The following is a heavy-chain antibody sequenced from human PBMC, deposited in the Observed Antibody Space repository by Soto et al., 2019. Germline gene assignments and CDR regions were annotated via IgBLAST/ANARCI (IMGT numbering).Heavy chain of an antibody. J-gene: IGHJ4*02. V-gene: IGHV1-2*02. D-gene: IGHD3-16*01. CDR1: GSTFSGYY. Sequence: ASVKVSCKASGSTFSGYYLHWLRQAPGLGLAWLGWINPESGDSQYGETFQGRVTMTRDTSTATVHMELSRLRPDDTALYYCVGDRGPMLVYADFWGQGTQVTVSS. CDR3: VGDRGPMLVYADF. CDR2: INPESGDS.